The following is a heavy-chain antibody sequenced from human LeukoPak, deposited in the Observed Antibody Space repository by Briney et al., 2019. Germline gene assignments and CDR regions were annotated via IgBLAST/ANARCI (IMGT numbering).Heavy chain of an antibody. J-gene: IGHJ4*02. V-gene: IGHV1-18*01. CDR2: ISAYNDDT. CDR3: ARRINYDVLTGYSARGYYFDY. CDR1: GYSYTRFG. D-gene: IGHD3-9*01. Sequence: ASVKVSCKASGYSYTRFGVGWVRQAPGQGLEWLGWISAYNDDTKYAQKFQGRVTVTSDPATNTAYMELRSLRSDDTAVYYCARRINYDVLTGYSARGYYFDYWGQGTLVTVSA.